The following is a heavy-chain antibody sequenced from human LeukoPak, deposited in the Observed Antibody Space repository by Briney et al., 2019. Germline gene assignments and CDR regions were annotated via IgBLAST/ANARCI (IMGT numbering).Heavy chain of an antibody. Sequence: SETLSLTCTVSGGSISSYYWSWIRQPAGKGLEWIGRIYTSGSTNYNPSLKSRVTMSVDTSKNQFSLKLSSVTAADTAVYYCARLCSGGSYYYYGMDVWGQGTTVTVSS. CDR3: ARLCSGGSYYYYGMDV. CDR2: IYTSGST. D-gene: IGHD2-15*01. J-gene: IGHJ6*02. CDR1: GGSISSYY. V-gene: IGHV4-4*07.